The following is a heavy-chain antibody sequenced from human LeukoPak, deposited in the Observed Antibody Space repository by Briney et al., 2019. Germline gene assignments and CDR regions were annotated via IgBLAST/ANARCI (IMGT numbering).Heavy chain of an antibody. Sequence: ASVKVSCKASGYTFTSYGISWVRQAPGQGLEWMGWISANNGNTNSAQKFQGRVTMTTDTSTSTAYMELRSLRSDDTAAYYCARDFFHGHCAGLSCFLLDYWGQGSLVTVSS. D-gene: IGHD2-15*01. CDR2: ISANNGNT. CDR3: ARDFFHGHCAGLSCFLLDY. J-gene: IGHJ4*02. CDR1: GYTFTSYG. V-gene: IGHV1-18*01.